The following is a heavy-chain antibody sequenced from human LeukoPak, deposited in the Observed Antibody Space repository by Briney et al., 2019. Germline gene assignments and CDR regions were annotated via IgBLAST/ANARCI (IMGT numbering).Heavy chain of an antibody. J-gene: IGHJ4*02. D-gene: IGHD3-10*01. CDR3: ASGDPSGAYFDY. CDR2: ISAYNGNT. CDR1: GYTFTSYG. V-gene: IGHV1-18*01. Sequence: ASVKVSCKASGYTFTSYGIIWVRQAPGQGLEWMGWISAYNGNTNYAQNLQGRVTMTTGTSTSTAYMEVRSLRSDDTAVYYCASGDPSGAYFDYWGQGTLVTVSS.